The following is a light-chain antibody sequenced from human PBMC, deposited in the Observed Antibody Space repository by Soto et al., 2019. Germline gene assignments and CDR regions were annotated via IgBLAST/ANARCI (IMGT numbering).Light chain of an antibody. Sequence: DIVMTQSPDSLAVSLGERATINCKSSQSVLYSSNNKNYLAWYQQKPGQPPKLLISWTSIRESGVPDRFSGSGSGTDFTLTISSLQAEGVAVYYCQQYYTTSFTFGPGTKVDVK. CDR2: WTS. CDR1: QSVLYSSNNKNY. CDR3: QQYYTTSFT. V-gene: IGKV4-1*01. J-gene: IGKJ3*01.